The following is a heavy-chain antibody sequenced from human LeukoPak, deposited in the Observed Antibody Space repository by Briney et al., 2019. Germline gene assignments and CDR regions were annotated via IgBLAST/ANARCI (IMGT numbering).Heavy chain of an antibody. J-gene: IGHJ4*02. CDR3: ARLAGPRNFINY. V-gene: IGHV4-39*02. D-gene: IGHD6-19*01. CDR1: GFTFSSYE. Sequence: GSLRLSCAASGFTFSSYEMNWIRQPPGKGLEWIGTIFYSGSTYYNPSLKSRVAISVDTSKNHFSLKLSSVTAADTAVYYCARLAGPRNFINYWGQGTLVTVSS. CDR2: IFYSGST.